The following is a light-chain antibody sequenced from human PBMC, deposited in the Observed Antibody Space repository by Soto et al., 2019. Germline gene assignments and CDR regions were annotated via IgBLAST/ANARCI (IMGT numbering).Light chain of an antibody. J-gene: IGLJ1*01. V-gene: IGLV2-14*03. CDR2: DVT. CDR1: SSDVGAFNY. Sequence: QSVLTQPASVSGSPGQSSCISCIETSSDVGAFNYVSWYQHHPGKAPQLIIYDVTSRPSGVSNRFSASKSGNTASLTISGLQAEDEADYYCSSYTTRNTEVFGTGTKVT. CDR3: SSYTTRNTEV.